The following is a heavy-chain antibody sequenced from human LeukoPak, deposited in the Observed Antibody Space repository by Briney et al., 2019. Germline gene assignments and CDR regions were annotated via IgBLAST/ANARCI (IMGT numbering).Heavy chain of an antibody. V-gene: IGHV3-53*01. CDR3: ASGSSYYYYMDV. CDR1: GFTVSSNY. Sequence: GGSLRLSCAASGFTVSSNYMSWVRQAPGKGLEWVSVIYSGGSTYYADSVKGRFTISRDNSENTLSLQMNGLRAEDTAVYYCASGSSYYYYMDVWGKGTTVTVSS. J-gene: IGHJ6*03. CDR2: IYSGGST.